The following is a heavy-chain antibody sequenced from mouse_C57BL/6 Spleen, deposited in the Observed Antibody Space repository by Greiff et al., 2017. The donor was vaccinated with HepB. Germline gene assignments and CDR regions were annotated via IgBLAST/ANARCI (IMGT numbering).Heavy chain of an antibody. Sequence: EVMLVESGGGLVKPGGSLKLSCAASGFTFSSYAMSWVRQTPEKRLEWVATIIDGGSYTYYPDNVKGRFTISRDNAKNNLYLQMSHLKSEDTAMYYCARRGYDYDGGYYFGYWGQGTTLAVSS. J-gene: IGHJ2*01. CDR1: GFTFSSYA. D-gene: IGHD2-4*01. CDR2: IIDGGSYT. V-gene: IGHV5-4*03. CDR3: ARRGYDYDGGYYFGY.